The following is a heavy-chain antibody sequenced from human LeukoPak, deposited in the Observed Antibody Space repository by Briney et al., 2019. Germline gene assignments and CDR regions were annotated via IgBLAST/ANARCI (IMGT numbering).Heavy chain of an antibody. CDR1: GFTFSSYA. CDR3: ARGPGDYVSGY. D-gene: IGHD4-17*01. V-gene: IGHV3-30-3*01. Sequence: GGSLRLSCAASGFTFSSYAMHWARQAPGKGLEWVAVISYDGSNKYYADSVKGRFTISRDNSKNTLYLQMNSLRAEDTAVYYCARGPGDYVSGYWGRGTLVTVSS. CDR2: ISYDGSNK. J-gene: IGHJ4*02.